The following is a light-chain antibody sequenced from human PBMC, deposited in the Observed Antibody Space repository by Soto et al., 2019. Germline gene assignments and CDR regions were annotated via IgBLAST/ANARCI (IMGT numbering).Light chain of an antibody. CDR3: QSYDSSLNGVV. CDR1: SSNIGAGYD. CDR2: GNT. J-gene: IGLJ2*01. V-gene: IGLV1-40*01. Sequence: QSVLTQPPSVSGAPGQRVTISCTGSSSNIGAGYDVHWYQQLPGTAPKLLIYGNTNRPSGVPDRFSGSKSDTSASLAITGLQADDEADYYCQSYDSSLNGVVFGGGTKLTVL.